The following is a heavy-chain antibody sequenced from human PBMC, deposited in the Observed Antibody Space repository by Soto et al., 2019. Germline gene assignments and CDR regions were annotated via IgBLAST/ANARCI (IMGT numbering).Heavy chain of an antibody. CDR1: GFTFSSYA. CDR3: ARRSSGWYFDY. Sequence: EVQLLESGGGLVQPGGSLRLSCAASGFTFSSYAMNWVRQAPGKGLEWVSVISGSGGSTYYADSEKGRFTISRDNSKNTLYLQMNSLRGEDTAVYYCARRSSGWYFDYWGQGTLVTVSS. V-gene: IGHV3-23*01. D-gene: IGHD6-19*01. CDR2: ISGSGGST. J-gene: IGHJ4*02.